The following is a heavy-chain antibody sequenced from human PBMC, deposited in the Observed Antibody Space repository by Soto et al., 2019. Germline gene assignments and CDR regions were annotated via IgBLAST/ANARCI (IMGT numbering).Heavy chain of an antibody. J-gene: IGHJ6*02. CDR1: GGTFSSYV. D-gene: IGHD1-26*01. V-gene: IGHV1-69*01. CDR3: ARTSVGATLYYYGMDV. CDR2: IIPIFGTA. Sequence: QVQLVQSGAEVKKPGSSVKVSCKASGGTFSSYVISWVRQAPGQGLEWMGGIIPIFGTANYAQKFQGRVTITADESTSTAYMELSSLRSEDTAVYYCARTSVGATLYYYGMDVWGQGTTVTVSS.